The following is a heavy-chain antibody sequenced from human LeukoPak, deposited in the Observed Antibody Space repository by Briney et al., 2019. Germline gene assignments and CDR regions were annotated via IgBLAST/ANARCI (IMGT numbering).Heavy chain of an antibody. J-gene: IGHJ3*02. CDR3: AREYNYYDSSGWDAFEI. V-gene: IGHV4-59*01. CDR2: IYYSGST. D-gene: IGHD3-22*01. CDR1: GGSISTYY. Sequence: SETLSLTCTVSGGSISTYYWNWIRQPPGKGLEWIGYIYYSGSTNYNPSLTGRVTISVDTSKNQFSLKLSSVTAADTAVYYCAREYNYYDSSGWDAFEIWGQGTMVAVSS.